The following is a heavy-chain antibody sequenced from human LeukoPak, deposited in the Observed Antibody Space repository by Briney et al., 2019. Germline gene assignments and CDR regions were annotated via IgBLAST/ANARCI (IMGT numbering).Heavy chain of an antibody. Sequence: SETLSLTCSVPGYSISSGYYWGWIRPPPGRGLEWIGSLFHSGITNYNPSLKSRVTMSVDTSKNQLSLKLNSVTAADTAVYYCARVNPFASAWGQGTLVTVSS. CDR3: ARVNPFASA. V-gene: IGHV4-38-2*02. D-gene: IGHD1-14*01. J-gene: IGHJ5*02. CDR2: LFHSGIT. CDR1: GYSISSGYY.